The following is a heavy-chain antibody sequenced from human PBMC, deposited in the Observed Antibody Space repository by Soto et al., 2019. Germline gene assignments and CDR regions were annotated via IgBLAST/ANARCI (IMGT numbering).Heavy chain of an antibody. V-gene: IGHV3-23*01. D-gene: IGHD6-19*01. Sequence: GGSLRLSCAASGFTFSSYAMSWVRQAPGKGLEWVSAISGSGGSTYYADSVKGRFTISRDNSKNTLYLQMNSLRAEDTAVYYCAKVEGYSSGWYGGLGAFDIWGQGTMVTVSS. CDR2: ISGSGGST. J-gene: IGHJ3*02. CDR3: AKVEGYSSGWYGGLGAFDI. CDR1: GFTFSSYA.